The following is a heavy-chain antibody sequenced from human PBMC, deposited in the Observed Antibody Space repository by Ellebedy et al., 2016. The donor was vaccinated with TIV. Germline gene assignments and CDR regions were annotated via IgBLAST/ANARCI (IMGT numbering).Heavy chain of an antibody. CDR2: INNNGGNT. V-gene: IGHV3-64D*06. Sequence: GESLKISCSASGFTFSHYAMHWVRQAPGKGLEYGSAINNNGGNTYYADSVKGRFTISRESSKNKLYLQMSSLRTEDTAMYYCVKDRGDIIRDFDYWGQGTLVTVSS. CDR1: GFTFSHYA. CDR3: VKDRGDIIRDFDY. D-gene: IGHD2-21*02. J-gene: IGHJ4*02.